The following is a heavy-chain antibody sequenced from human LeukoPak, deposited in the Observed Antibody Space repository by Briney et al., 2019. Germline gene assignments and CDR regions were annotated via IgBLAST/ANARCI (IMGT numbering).Heavy chain of an antibody. CDR2: INHSGST. J-gene: IGHJ5*02. CDR3: ARLKVLNWFDP. V-gene: IGHV4-34*01. CDR1: GGSFSGYY. Sequence: SETLSLTCAVYGGSFSGYYWSWIRQPPGKGLEWIGEINHSGSTNYNPSLKSPVTISVDTSKNQFSLKLSSVTAADTAVYYCARLKVLNWFDPWGQGTLVTVSS.